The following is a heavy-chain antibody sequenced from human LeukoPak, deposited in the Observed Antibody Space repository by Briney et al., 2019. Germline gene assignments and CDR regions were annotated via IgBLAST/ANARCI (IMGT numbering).Heavy chain of an antibody. CDR3: ARGVERAYYYMDV. CDR2: IIPILGIA. CDR1: GGTFSSYA. D-gene: IGHD1-1*01. J-gene: IGHJ6*03. Sequence: SVKVSCKASGGTFSSYAISWVRQAPGQGLEWMGRIIPILGIANYAQKFQGRVTITADKSTSTAYMELSSLRSEDTAVYYCARGVERAYYYMDVWGKGTTVTVSS. V-gene: IGHV1-69*04.